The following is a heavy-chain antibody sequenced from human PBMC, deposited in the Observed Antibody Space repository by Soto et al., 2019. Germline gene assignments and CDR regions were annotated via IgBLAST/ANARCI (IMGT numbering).Heavy chain of an antibody. CDR2: INSDGSST. D-gene: IGHD2-15*01. Sequence: EVQLVESGGGLVQPGGSQRLSCAASGFTFSTYWMHWVRQAPGKGLVWVSRINSDGSSTSYADSVKGRFTISRDNAKNTLYLQMNSLRAEDTAMYYCARVRCSGGSCRDAYDIWGPGTMVTVSS. CDR3: ARVRCSGGSCRDAYDI. V-gene: IGHV3-74*01. CDR1: GFTFSTYW. J-gene: IGHJ3*02.